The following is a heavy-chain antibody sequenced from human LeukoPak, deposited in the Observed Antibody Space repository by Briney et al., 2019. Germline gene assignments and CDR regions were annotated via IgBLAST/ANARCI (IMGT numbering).Heavy chain of an antibody. CDR1: GSTFNTFN. Sequence: GGSLRLSCAASGSTFNTFNMNWVRQAPGKGLEWVSSISSSSSSMYYTDSVKGRFTISRDNAKNSLYLQMNSLRVEDTAVYYCARASGNSGYYPYWGQGTLVTVSS. D-gene: IGHD3-22*01. V-gene: IGHV3-21*01. J-gene: IGHJ4*02. CDR2: ISSSSSSM. CDR3: ARASGNSGYYPY.